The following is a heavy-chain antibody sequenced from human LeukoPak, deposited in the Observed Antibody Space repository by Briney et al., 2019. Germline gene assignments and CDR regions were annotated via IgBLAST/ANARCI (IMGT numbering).Heavy chain of an antibody. CDR1: GSTFSSYS. J-gene: IGHJ4*02. D-gene: IGHD3-10*01. Sequence: PGGSLRLSCVVSGSTFSSYSMIWVRQAPGKGLQWVANMKKDGSETNYGDSVKGRFTISRDNAKNSLYLQMNSLRAEDTAVYYCGRHRSGSGTYFIDHWGQGTLVSVSS. CDR3: GRHRSGSGTYFIDH. CDR2: MKKDGSET. V-gene: IGHV3-7*01.